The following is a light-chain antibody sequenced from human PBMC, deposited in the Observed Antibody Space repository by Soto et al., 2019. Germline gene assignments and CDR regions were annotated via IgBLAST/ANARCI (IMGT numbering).Light chain of an antibody. J-gene: IGKJ5*01. CDR3: QQRSNWPVIT. V-gene: IGKV3-11*01. Sequence: EIVLTQSPGSLSLSPGGSAALSCRSTESIDSNFLAWYQKKPGQAPRLLLYAASNRATGIPARFSGSGSGTDLTLTISSLEPEDFAVYYCQQRSNWPVITFGQGTRLEIK. CDR2: AAS. CDR1: ESIDSNF.